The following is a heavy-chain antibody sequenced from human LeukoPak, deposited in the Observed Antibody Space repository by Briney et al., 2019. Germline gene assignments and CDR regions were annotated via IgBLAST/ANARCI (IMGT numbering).Heavy chain of an antibody. CDR3: ARVGELDY. CDR1: GFTFSSYS. Sequence: GGSLRLSCAASGFTFSSYSMNWVRQAPGKGLEWVSYISSSSSTIYYADSVKGRFTISRDNAQNPVYLQMNSLRDEDTAVYYCARVGELDYWGQGTLVTVSS. D-gene: IGHD1-26*01. J-gene: IGHJ4*02. CDR2: ISSSSSTI. V-gene: IGHV3-48*02.